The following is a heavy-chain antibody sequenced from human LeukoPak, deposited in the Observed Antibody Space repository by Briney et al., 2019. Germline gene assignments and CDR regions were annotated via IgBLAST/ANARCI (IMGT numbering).Heavy chain of an antibody. CDR3: ARGLVLGIAVAGQFDY. D-gene: IGHD6-19*01. J-gene: IGHJ4*02. CDR2: IIPILGIA. V-gene: IGHV1-69*04. Sequence: SVKVSCKASGGTFSSYAISWVRQPPGQGLEWMGRIIPILGIANYAQKFQGRVTITADKSTSTAYMELSSLRSEDTAVYYCARGLVLGIAVAGQFDYWGQGTLVTVSS. CDR1: GGTFSSYA.